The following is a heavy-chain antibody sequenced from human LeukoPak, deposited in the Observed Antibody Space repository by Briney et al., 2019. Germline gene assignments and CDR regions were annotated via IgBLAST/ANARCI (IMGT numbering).Heavy chain of an antibody. CDR1: GFTFSSYT. CDR2: ISTSSSTI. J-gene: IGHJ6*02. Sequence: GGSLRLSCAASGFTFSSYTINWVRQAPGRGLEWVSYISTSSSTIYYADSVKGRFTISSDNAKNSLYLQMNSLRAEDTAVYYCAREKVTVDYYYYGMDLWGQGTTVTVSS. CDR3: AREKVTVDYYYYGMDL. V-gene: IGHV3-48*01. D-gene: IGHD2-21*02.